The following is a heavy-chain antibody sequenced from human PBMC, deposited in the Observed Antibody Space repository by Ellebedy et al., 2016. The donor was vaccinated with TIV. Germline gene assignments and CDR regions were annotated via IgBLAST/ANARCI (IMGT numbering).Heavy chain of an antibody. V-gene: IGHV4-61*01. CDR2: IYYSGST. D-gene: IGHD5-18*01. Sequence: SETLSLTCTVSGGSVSSGSYYWSWIRQPPGKGLEWIGYIYYSGSTNYNPSLKSRVTISVDTSKNQFSLKLSSVTAADTAVYYCARSRIAQLWGFDYWGQGTLVTVSS. CDR1: GGSVSSGSYY. J-gene: IGHJ4*02. CDR3: ARSRIAQLWGFDY.